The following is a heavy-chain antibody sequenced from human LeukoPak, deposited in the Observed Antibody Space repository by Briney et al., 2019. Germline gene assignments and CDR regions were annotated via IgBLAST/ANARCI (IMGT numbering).Heavy chain of an antibody. J-gene: IGHJ3*02. CDR1: GFTFSSYA. CDR2: IYSGGST. Sequence: GGSLRLSCAASGFTFSSYAMSWVRQAPGKGLEWVSIIYSGGSTYYAASVKGRFTISRDNSKNTLYLQMNSLRVEDTAVYYCARARRLSDAFDIWGQGTMVTVSS. CDR3: ARARRLSDAFDI. V-gene: IGHV3-53*01.